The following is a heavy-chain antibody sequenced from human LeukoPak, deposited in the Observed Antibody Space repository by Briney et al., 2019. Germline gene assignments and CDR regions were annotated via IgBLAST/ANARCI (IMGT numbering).Heavy chain of an antibody. Sequence: GGSLRLSCEASGFIFSHYGMNWVRQAPGKGLEWVSVISGTGGSTYYADSVKGRFTISRDNSKNTLYLQMNSLRADDTAVYYCAKEIYGDSTGGRFQHWGQGTLVTVSS. J-gene: IGHJ1*01. CDR2: ISGTGGST. V-gene: IGHV3-23*01. CDR1: GFIFSHYG. CDR3: AKEIYGDSTGGRFQH. D-gene: IGHD4-17*01.